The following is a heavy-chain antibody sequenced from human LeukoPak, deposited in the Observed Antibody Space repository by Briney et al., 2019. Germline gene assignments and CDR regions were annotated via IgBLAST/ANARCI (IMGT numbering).Heavy chain of an antibody. CDR1: GYSFTSYW. D-gene: IGHD3-22*01. CDR3: ARSGYYESSGYYPLFDY. V-gene: IGHV5-51*01. Sequence: GESLKISCKGSGYSFTSYWVGWVRQMPGKGLEWMGIIYPGDSDTRYSPSFQDQVTISADKSISTAYLQRSSLKASDTAMYYCARSGYYESSGYYPLFDYWGQGTLVTVSS. CDR2: IYPGDSDT. J-gene: IGHJ4*02.